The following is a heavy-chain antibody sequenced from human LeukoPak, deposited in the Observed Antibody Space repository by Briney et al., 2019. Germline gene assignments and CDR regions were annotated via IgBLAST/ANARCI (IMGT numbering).Heavy chain of an antibody. CDR1: GGSVSSYY. D-gene: IGHD6-19*01. J-gene: IGHJ4*02. CDR3: ARGSGWYFY. V-gene: IGHV4-59*02. Sequence: PSETLSLTCTVSGGSVSSYYWSWIRQPPGKGLEWIGYIFYSGSTNYNPSLKSRVTISVDTSKNQFSLKQSSVTAADTAVYYCARGSGWYFYWGQGTLVTVSS. CDR2: IFYSGST.